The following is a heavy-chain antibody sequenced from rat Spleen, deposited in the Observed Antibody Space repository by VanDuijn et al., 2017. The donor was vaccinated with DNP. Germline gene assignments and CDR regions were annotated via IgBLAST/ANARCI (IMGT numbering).Heavy chain of an antibody. D-gene: IGHD3-8*01. CDR2: IIYDGSRT. CDR1: GFTFSDYN. J-gene: IGHJ2*01. V-gene: IGHV5S10*01. Sequence: EVQLVESGGGLVQPGRSLKLSCAASGFTFSDYNMAWVRQAPKKGLEGVATIIYDGSRTYYRDSVKGRFTISRDNAKSTLYLQMDSLRSEDTATYYCATPPLGWGQGVMVTVSS. CDR3: ATPPLG.